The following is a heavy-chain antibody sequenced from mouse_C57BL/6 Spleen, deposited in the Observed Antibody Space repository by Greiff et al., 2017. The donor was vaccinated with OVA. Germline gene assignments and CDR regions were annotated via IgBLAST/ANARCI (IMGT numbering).Heavy chain of an antibody. D-gene: IGHD1-1*01. CDR1: GFTFSSYT. CDR3: ASFSSVVGPLYAMDY. Sequence: EVKLVESGGGLVKPGGSLKLSCAASGFTFSSYTMSWVRQTPEKRLEWVATISGGGGNTYYPDSVKGRFTISRDNAKNTLYLQMSSLRSEDTALYYCASFSSVVGPLYAMDYWGQGTSVTVSS. J-gene: IGHJ4*01. CDR2: ISGGGGNT. V-gene: IGHV5-9*01.